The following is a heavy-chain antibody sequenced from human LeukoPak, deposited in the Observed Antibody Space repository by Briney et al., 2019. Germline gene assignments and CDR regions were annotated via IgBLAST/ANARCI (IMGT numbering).Heavy chain of an antibody. CDR3: ARDSPLYYYDSSGYYTNWFDP. J-gene: IGHJ5*02. CDR2: IYHSGST. D-gene: IGHD3-22*01. V-gene: IGHV4-38-2*02. Sequence: PSETLSLTCTVSGFSVSSVYYWGWIRQPPGKGLEWIGSIYHSGSTNYNPSLKSRVTMSVDTSKNQFSLKLSSVTAADTAVYYCARDSPLYYYDSSGYYTNWFDPWGQGTLVTVSS. CDR1: GFSVSSVYY.